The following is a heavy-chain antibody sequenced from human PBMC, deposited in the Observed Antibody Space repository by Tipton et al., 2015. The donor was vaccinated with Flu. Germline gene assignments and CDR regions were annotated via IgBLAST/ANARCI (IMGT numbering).Heavy chain of an antibody. CDR3: ASSSGYDPDYYMGV. V-gene: IGHV4-39*07. Sequence: TLSLTCTVSGGSISSSSYYWGWIRQPPGKGLEWIGSIYYSGSTYYNPSLKSRVTMSVDTSKNQFSLKLSSVTAADTAVYYCASSSGYDPDYYMGVWGKGTTVTVSS. J-gene: IGHJ6*03. CDR2: IYYSGST. CDR1: GGSISSSSYY. D-gene: IGHD5-12*01.